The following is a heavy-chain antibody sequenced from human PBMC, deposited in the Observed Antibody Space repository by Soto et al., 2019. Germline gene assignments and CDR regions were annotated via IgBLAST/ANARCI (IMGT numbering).Heavy chain of an antibody. CDR1: GFTFSSYG. Sequence: QVQLVESGGGVVQPGRSLRLSCAASGFTFSSYGMHWVRQAPGKGLEWVAVIWYDGSNKYYADSVKGRFTISRDNSKNTLYLQMNSLRAEDTAVYYCARAYLWFGECDAFDIWVHGRMVTVSS. V-gene: IGHV3-33*01. D-gene: IGHD3-10*01. CDR3: ARAYLWFGECDAFDI. J-gene: IGHJ3*02. CDR2: IWYDGSNK.